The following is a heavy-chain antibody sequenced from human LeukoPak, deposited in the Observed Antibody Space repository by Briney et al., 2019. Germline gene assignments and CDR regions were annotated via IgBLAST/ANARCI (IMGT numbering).Heavy chain of an antibody. J-gene: IGHJ4*02. Sequence: PSGTLSLTCAVSGGSIDNSNWWSWVRQHPGKGLEFIGYIFYSGTTYYNPSLKSRVSISLDTSLNQFSLKVISVTAADTAVYCCARYGAPFDSWGQGTLVTVSS. CDR3: ARYGAPFDS. CDR2: IFYSGTT. D-gene: IGHD4-17*01. CDR1: GGSIDNSNW. V-gene: IGHV4-4*01.